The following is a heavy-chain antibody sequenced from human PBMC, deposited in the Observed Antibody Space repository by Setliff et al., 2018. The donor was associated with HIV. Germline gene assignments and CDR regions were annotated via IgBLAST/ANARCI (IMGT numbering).Heavy chain of an antibody. V-gene: IGHV3-15*01. J-gene: IGHJ3*01. CDR3: TTAPDSTNYDDGFDL. Sequence: GGSLRLSCAASGFTFTNAWMTWVRQAPGKGLEWLGRIQSNSIGGTILYGASVKGRFTISRDDSTNTLYLQMNSLRTEDTALYYCTTAPDSTNYDDGFDLWGQGTMVTVSS. D-gene: IGHD4-4*01. CDR2: IQSNSIGGTI. CDR1: GFTFTNAW.